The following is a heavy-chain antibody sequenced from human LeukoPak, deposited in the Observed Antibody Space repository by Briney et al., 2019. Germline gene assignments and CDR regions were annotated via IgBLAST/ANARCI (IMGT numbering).Heavy chain of an antibody. CDR2: IYSGGST. V-gene: IGHV3-66*01. Sequence: GGSLRLSCAASGFTVSGNYMSWVRQAPGKGLEWVSVIYSGGSTFSADSVKGRFTISRDNSKNTLYLQMNSLRAEDTALYYCARGAGAYYYYGMDVWGQGTTVTVSS. J-gene: IGHJ6*02. CDR3: ARGAGAYYYYGMDV. CDR1: GFTVSGNY. D-gene: IGHD6-19*01.